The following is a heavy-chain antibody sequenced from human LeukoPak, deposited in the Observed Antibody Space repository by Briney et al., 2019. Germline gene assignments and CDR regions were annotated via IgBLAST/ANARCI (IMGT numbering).Heavy chain of an antibody. D-gene: IGHD6-6*01. V-gene: IGHV3-30*04. CDR1: GFTFSSYA. CDR3: AKAGSIAARPPFFDY. J-gene: IGHJ4*02. Sequence: PGRSLRLSCAASGFTFSSYAMHWVRQAPGKGLEWVATISYDGSNKYYADSVKGRFTISRDNSKNTLYVQMNSLRAEDTAVYYCAKAGSIAARPPFFDYWGQGTLVTVSS. CDR2: ISYDGSNK.